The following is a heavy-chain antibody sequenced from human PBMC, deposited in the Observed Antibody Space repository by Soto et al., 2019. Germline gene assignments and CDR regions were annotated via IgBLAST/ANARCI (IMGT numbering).Heavy chain of an antibody. V-gene: IGHV4-4*02. CDR3: ARSAGWYAVHS. J-gene: IGHJ4*02. CDR2: VFHTGTT. Sequence: QVQLQESGPGLVKPSGTLSLTCAVSGDSVSSPYYWCWVRQPPGKGLEWIGEVFHTGTTSYNPSLRSRVTISMDKSINQFSLALSSVTAADTAVYYCARSAGWYAVHSWVPGPLVIVSS. CDR1: GDSVSSPYY. D-gene: IGHD6-19*01.